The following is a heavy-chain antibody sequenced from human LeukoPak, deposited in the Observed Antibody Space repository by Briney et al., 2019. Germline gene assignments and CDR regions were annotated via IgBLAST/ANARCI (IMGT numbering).Heavy chain of an antibody. V-gene: IGHV1-3*04. Sequence: ASVKVSCKTSGYSFNAYALHWVRQAPGQGLEWLGWINSGNGNTKYSQRFQGRLTITRDASANTVYLELSSLRSGDTAVYYCGRVDMATNKDYWGQGTLGTVSS. D-gene: IGHD5-24*01. J-gene: IGHJ4*02. CDR3: GRVDMATNKDY. CDR2: INSGNGNT. CDR1: GYSFNAYA.